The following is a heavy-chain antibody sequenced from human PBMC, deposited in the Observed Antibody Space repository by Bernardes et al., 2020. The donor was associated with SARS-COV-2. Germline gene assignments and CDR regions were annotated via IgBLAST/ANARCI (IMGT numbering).Heavy chain of an antibody. V-gene: IGHV4-59*01. D-gene: IGHD5-12*01. Sequence: SETLYLTCTVSGGSISSYYWSWIRQPPGKGLEWIGYIYYSGSTNYNPSLKSRVTISVDTSKNQFSLKLSSVTAADTAVYYCARSVEMATMGFDYWGQGTLVTVSS. CDR3: ARSVEMATMGFDY. J-gene: IGHJ4*02. CDR1: GGSISSYY. CDR2: IYYSGST.